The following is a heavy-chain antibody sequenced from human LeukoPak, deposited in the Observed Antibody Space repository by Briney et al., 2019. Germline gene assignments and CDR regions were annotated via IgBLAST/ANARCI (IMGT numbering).Heavy chain of an antibody. J-gene: IGHJ5*02. V-gene: IGHV4-59*01. CDR1: GGSISSYY. D-gene: IGHD3-10*01. Sequence: SETLSLTCTVSGGSISSYYWSWIRQPPGKGLEWIGYIYYSGSTNYNPSLKSRVTISVDTSKNQFSLKLSSVTAADTAVYYCARAGAGSGSYYNWFDPWGQGTLVTVSS. CDR3: ARAGAGSGSYYNWFDP. CDR2: IYYSGST.